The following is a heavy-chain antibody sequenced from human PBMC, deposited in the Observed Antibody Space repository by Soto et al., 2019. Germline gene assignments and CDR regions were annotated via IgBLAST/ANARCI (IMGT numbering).Heavy chain of an antibody. CDR2: ISGSDGKT. Sequence: LRLSCAASGFSFGSYALSWVRQAPGKGLEWVSTISGSDGKTFHADSVKGRFSISRDTSQSTLYLQVNSLRADDTAMYYCARWSYLDYWGQGTRVTVSS. CDR3: ARWSYLDY. J-gene: IGHJ4*02. CDR1: GFSFGSYA. V-gene: IGHV3-23*01. D-gene: IGHD3-3*01.